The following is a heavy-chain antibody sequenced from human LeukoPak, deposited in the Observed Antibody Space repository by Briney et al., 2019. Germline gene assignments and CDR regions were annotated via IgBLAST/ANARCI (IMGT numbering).Heavy chain of an antibody. CDR2: INHSGST. J-gene: IGHJ4*02. CDR1: GGSFSGYY. D-gene: IGHD2-2*01. CDR3: ARGAAALFDY. Sequence: PSETLSLTCAVYGGSFSGYYLSWIRQPPGKGLEWIGEINHSGSTNYNPSLKSRVTISVDTSQNHFSLKLSSVTAANTAVYYCARGAAALFDYWGQGTLVTVSS. V-gene: IGHV4-34*01.